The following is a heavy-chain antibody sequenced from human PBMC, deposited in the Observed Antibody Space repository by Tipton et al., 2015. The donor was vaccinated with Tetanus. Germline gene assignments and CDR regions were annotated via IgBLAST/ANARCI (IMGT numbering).Heavy chain of an antibody. D-gene: IGHD5-18*01. CDR1: GGSISSYY. CDR3: ARGGRRGYSYGYAPYYYGMDV. CDR2: IYYSGST. V-gene: IGHV4-59*12. J-gene: IGHJ6*02. Sequence: LRLSCTVSGGSISSYYWSWIRQPPGKGLEWIGYIYYSGSTNYNPSLKSRVTISVDTSKNQFSLKLSSVTAADTAVYYCARGGRRGYSYGYAPYYYGMDVWGQGTTVTVSS.